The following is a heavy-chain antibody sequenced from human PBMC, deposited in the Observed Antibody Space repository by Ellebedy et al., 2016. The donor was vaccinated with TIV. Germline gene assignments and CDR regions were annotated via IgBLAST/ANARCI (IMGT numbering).Heavy chain of an antibody. CDR1: GGAITNDY. Sequence: SETLSLTCTVSGGAITNDYWNWIRQPPGKGLEWIGYIHNSGSTNPNPSLKSRLTISVDTSKNQFSLRLSSVTAADTAVYYCARLTLDSSSWYGAFDIWGQGTMVTVSS. J-gene: IGHJ3*02. V-gene: IGHV4-59*08. CDR2: IHNSGST. CDR3: ARLTLDSSSWYGAFDI. D-gene: IGHD6-13*01.